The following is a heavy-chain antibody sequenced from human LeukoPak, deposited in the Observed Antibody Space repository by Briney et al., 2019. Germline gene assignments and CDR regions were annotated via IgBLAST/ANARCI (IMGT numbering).Heavy chain of an antibody. J-gene: IGHJ4*02. CDR3: AREVNCGGDCYSLDY. CDR1: GGSFSGYY. D-gene: IGHD2-21*02. Sequence: SETLSLTCAVYGGSFSGYYWSWIRQPPGKGLEWIGEINHSGSTNYNPSLESRVTISVDTSKNQFSLKLSSVTAADTAVYYCAREVNCGGDCYSLDYWGQGTLVTVSS. CDR2: INHSGST. V-gene: IGHV4-34*01.